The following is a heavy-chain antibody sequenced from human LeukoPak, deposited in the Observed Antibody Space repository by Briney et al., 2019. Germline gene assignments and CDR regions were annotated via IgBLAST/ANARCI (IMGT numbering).Heavy chain of an antibody. D-gene: IGHD5-18*01. J-gene: IGHJ4*02. Sequence: SETLSLTCAVYGGSLSGYYWTWIRQPPGKGLERIGEMSHSGVTNYNPSLMSRVTISLDTSKNQLSLNLTSVTAADTAVYYCARGLSGYSYAGVGYWGQGTLVTASS. CDR3: ARGLSGYSYAGVGY. CDR1: GGSLSGYY. V-gene: IGHV4-34*01. CDR2: MSHSGVT.